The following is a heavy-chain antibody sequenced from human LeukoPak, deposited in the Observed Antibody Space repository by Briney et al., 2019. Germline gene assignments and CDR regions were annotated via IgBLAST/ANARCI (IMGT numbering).Heavy chain of an antibody. CDR2: ISGSGGST. CDR1: GFTFSSYA. D-gene: IGHD5-12*01. J-gene: IGHJ4*02. CDR3: AKVVASWLRPYYFDY. Sequence: QPGRSLRLSCAASGFTFSSYAMSWVRQAPGKGLEWVSAISGSGGSTYYADSVKDRFTISRDNSKNTLYLQMNSLRAEDTAVYYCAKVVASWLRPYYFDYWGQGTLVTVSS. V-gene: IGHV3-23*01.